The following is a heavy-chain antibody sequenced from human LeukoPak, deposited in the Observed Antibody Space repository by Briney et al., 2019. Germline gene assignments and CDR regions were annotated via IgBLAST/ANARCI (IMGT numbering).Heavy chain of an antibody. Sequence: GRSLRLSCAASGFTFSSYAMHWVRQAPGKGLGWVAVISGGGGSTYYADSVKGRFTISRDNSKNTLYLQMNSLRAEDTAVYHCATSTVTTYYFDYWGQGTLVTVSS. D-gene: IGHD4-17*01. CDR2: ISGGGGST. J-gene: IGHJ4*02. V-gene: IGHV3-23*01. CDR3: ATSTVTTYYFDY. CDR1: GFTFSSYA.